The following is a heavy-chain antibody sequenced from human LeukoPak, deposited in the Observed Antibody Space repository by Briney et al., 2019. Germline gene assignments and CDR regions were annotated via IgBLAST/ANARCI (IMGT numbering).Heavy chain of an antibody. V-gene: IGHV1-69*13. J-gene: IGHJ5*02. CDR1: GGTFSSYA. CDR2: IIPIFGTA. Sequence: RWASVKVSCKASGGTFSSYAISWVRQAPGQGLEWMGGIIPIFGTANYAQKFQGRVTITADESTSTAYMELSSLRSEDTAVYYCARGGPYCGGDCYANWFDPWGQGTLVTVSS. D-gene: IGHD2-21*02. CDR3: ARGGPYCGGDCYANWFDP.